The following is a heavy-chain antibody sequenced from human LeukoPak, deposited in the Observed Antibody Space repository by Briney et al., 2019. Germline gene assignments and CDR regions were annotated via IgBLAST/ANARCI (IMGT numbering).Heavy chain of an antibody. V-gene: IGHV3-7*01. CDR3: ASYSPEYCSGGSCYFHAFDI. D-gene: IGHD2-15*01. J-gene: IGHJ3*02. CDR1: GFTFSSYL. CDR2: INQAGGEK. Sequence: PGGSLRLSCAASGFTFSSYLISWVRQAPGKGLEWVANINQAGGEKYYVDSVKGRSTSSRDKAKKSLYLQMNSRRAGDTGVFYFASYSPEYCSGGSCYFHAFDIWGQGTMVTVSS.